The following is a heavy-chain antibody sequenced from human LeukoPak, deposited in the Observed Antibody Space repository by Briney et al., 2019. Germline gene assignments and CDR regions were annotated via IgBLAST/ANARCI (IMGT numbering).Heavy chain of an antibody. D-gene: IGHD6-19*01. CDR1: GFTFSSYA. J-gene: IGHJ4*02. CDR2: ISSSNYI. Sequence: GGSLRLSCAASGFTFSSYAMSWVRQAPGKGLEWVSSISSSNYIYSADSVKGRFTISRDNTKNSLYLQMNSLRVEDTAVYYCARDALMSSGSDYWGQGTLVTVSS. CDR3: ARDALMSSGSDY. V-gene: IGHV3-21*01.